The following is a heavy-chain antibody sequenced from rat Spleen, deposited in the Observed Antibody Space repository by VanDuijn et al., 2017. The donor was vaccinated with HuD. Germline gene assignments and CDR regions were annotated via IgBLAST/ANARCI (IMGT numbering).Heavy chain of an antibody. J-gene: IGHJ2*01. Sequence: EVQLVESGGGLVQPGRSLKLSCAASGFTFSSFVMAWVRQAPKKGLEWVASITYGGSNTYYPDSVKGRFTISRDNAKSTLYLQMDSLRSEDTATYYCAKRGWYYFDYWGQGVMVTVSS. V-gene: IGHV5-7*01. CDR2: ITYGGSNT. CDR1: GFTFSSFV. CDR3: AKRGWYYFDY.